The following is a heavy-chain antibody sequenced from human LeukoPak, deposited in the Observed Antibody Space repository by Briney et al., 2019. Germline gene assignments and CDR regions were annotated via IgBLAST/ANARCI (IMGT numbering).Heavy chain of an antibody. J-gene: IGHJ5*02. CDR2: IGTAGDT. V-gene: IGHV3-13*01. CDR3: ARGSTGFGEFHWFDP. CDR1: GFTFSSYD. D-gene: IGHD3-10*01. Sequence: GGSLRLSCAASGFTFSSYDMHWVRQATGKGLKWVSAIGTAGDTYYPGSVKGRFTISRENAKNSLYLQMNSLRAGDTAVYYCARGSTGFGEFHWFDPWGQGTLVTVSS.